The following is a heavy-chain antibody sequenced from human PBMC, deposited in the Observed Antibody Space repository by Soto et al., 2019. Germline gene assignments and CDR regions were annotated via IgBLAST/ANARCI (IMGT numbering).Heavy chain of an antibody. CDR1: GFTFSSYA. D-gene: IGHD6-19*01. J-gene: IGHJ4*02. Sequence: GGSLRLSYAASGFTFSSYAMSWVRQAPGKGLEWVSAISGSGGSTYYADSVKGRFTISRDNSKNTLYLQMNSLRAEDTAVYYCAKHQHSSGWYSPFDYWGQGTLVTVSS. CDR3: AKHQHSSGWYSPFDY. CDR2: ISGSGGST. V-gene: IGHV3-23*01.